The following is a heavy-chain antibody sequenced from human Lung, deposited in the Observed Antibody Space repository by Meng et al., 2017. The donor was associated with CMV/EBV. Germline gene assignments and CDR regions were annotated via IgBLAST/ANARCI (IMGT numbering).Heavy chain of an antibody. CDR2: INPSGGST. J-gene: IGHJ4*02. Sequence: ASXXVSXKASGYTFTSYYMHWVRQAPGQGLEWMGIINPSGGSTSYAQKFQGRVTMTRDTSTSTVYMELSSLRSEDTAVYYCARAVRHCSSTSCYPGGGWQLMRYWXQGTLVTVSS. CDR3: ARAVRHCSSTSCYPGGGWQLMRY. D-gene: IGHD2-2*01. V-gene: IGHV1-46*01. CDR1: GYTFTSYY.